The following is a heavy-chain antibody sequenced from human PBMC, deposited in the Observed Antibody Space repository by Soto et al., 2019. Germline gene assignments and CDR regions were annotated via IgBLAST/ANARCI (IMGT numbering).Heavy chain of an antibody. D-gene: IGHD5-12*01. CDR2: IYYSGST. Sequence: QVQLQESGPGLVKPSQTLSLTCTVSGGSISSGGYYWSWIRQPPGKGLEWIGYIYYSGSTYYNPSLKSRVTISVDTSKNQFSLKLSSVTAADTAVYYCARALKWLPEPTSHFDYWGQGTLVTVSS. V-gene: IGHV4-31*03. CDR1: GGSISSGGYY. CDR3: ARALKWLPEPTSHFDY. J-gene: IGHJ4*02.